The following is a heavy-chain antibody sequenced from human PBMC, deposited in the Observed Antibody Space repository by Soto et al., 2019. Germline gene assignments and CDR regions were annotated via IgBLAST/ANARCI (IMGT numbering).Heavy chain of an antibody. CDR3: ARGGLEHFDY. CDR2: INDYGTTI. V-gene: IGHV3-74*01. CDR1: GFTLGNYW. Sequence: GGSLRLSCAASGFTLGNYWMHWVRQAPGKGLVWVSRINDYGTTINYAESVEGRFIISRDDAKSEVYLQMNNLRAEDSAVYYCARGGLEHFDYWGQGALVTVS. J-gene: IGHJ4*02. D-gene: IGHD1-1*01.